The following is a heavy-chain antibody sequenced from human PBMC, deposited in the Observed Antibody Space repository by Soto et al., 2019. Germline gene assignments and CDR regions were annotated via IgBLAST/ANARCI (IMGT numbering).Heavy chain of an antibody. CDR2: TYYRSKWYN. CDR3: ARDQYSSGWLDGYYFDY. D-gene: IGHD6-19*01. Sequence: PSQALSLTCAISGDSVSSNSAAWNWIRQSPSRGLEWLGRTYYRSKWYNDYAVSVKSRITINPDTSKNQFSLQLNSVTPEDTAVYYCARDQYSSGWLDGYYFDYWGQGTLVTVSS. V-gene: IGHV6-1*01. J-gene: IGHJ4*02. CDR1: GDSVSSNSAA.